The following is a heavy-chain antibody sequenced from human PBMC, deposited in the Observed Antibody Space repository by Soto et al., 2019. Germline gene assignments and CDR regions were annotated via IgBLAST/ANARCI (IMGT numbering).Heavy chain of an antibody. CDR3: ARDPSPYTSGWYGIDF. J-gene: IGHJ4*01. D-gene: IGHD6-19*01. V-gene: IGHV3-30*04. CDR2: MSYDGTNT. Sequence: GGSLRLSCTASGFMFSADAMLWIREARGKGLEWVAAMSYDGTNTYYADAVKGRFTISRDNSKNTLFLQMSSLTAEDSAVYYCARDPSPYTSGWYGIDFWGLGTLVTVSS. CDR1: GFMFSADA.